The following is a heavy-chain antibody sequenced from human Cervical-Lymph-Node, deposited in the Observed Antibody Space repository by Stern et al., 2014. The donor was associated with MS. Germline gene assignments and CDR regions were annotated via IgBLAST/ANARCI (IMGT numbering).Heavy chain of an antibody. D-gene: IGHD3-10*01. J-gene: IGHJ4*02. Sequence: EVQLVQSGAEVKKPGESLKISCKGSGYSFTSYWIGWVRQMPGKGLEGMGIIYPGDSDTRYSPSFQGQVTISADKSISTAYLQWSSLKASDTAMYYCARLAGIYGSGSYYPYFDYWGQGTLVTVSS. CDR2: IYPGDSDT. V-gene: IGHV5-51*01. CDR3: ARLAGIYGSGSYYPYFDY. CDR1: GYSFTSYW.